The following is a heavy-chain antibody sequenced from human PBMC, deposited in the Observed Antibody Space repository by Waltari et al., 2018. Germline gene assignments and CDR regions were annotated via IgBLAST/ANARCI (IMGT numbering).Heavy chain of an antibody. Sequence: QVQLRESGPGLVKPSETLALTCTVSGGSISSYYWSWIRQPAGKGLEWIGRIYTSGSTNYNPSLKSRVTMSVDTSKNQFSLKLSSVTAADTAVYYCARDLQHDYYGSGSYFGYYYYMDVWGKGTTVTVSS. D-gene: IGHD3-10*01. CDR3: ARDLQHDYYGSGSYFGYYYYMDV. CDR1: GGSISSYY. V-gene: IGHV4-4*07. J-gene: IGHJ6*03. CDR2: IYTSGST.